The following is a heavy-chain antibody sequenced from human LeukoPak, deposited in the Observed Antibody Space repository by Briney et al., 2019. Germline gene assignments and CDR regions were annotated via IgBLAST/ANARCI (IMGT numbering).Heavy chain of an antibody. Sequence: GGSLRLSCAASGFTFDDYAMHWVRQAPGKGLEWVSGISWNSGSIGYADSVKGRFTISRDNAKNSLYLQMNSLRAEDTAVYYCARGRYYYDSSGYPVFDYWGQGTLVTVSS. J-gene: IGHJ4*02. V-gene: IGHV3-9*01. CDR3: ARGRYYYDSSGYPVFDY. CDR1: GFTFDDYA. D-gene: IGHD3-22*01. CDR2: ISWNSGSI.